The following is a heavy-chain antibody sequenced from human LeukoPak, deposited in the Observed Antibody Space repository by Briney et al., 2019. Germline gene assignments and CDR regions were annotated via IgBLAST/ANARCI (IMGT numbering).Heavy chain of an antibody. CDR3: ARGRLAVAGWIDY. CDR2: IWDAGTRK. V-gene: IGHV3-33*01. CDR1: GFTFSSYG. J-gene: IGHJ4*02. Sequence: GGSLRLSCAASGFTFSSYGMHWVRQAPGKGLEWVAVIWDAGTRKHYADSVKGRFTISRDNSKNTLSLQMISLRAEDTAVYCCARGRLAVAGWIDYWGQGTLVTVSS. D-gene: IGHD6-19*01.